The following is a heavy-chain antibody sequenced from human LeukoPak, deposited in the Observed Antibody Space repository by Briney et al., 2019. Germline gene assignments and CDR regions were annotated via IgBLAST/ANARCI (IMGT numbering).Heavy chain of an antibody. Sequence: SETLSLTCTVSGGSISSSSYYWGWISQPPGKGLEWIGSIYYSGSTYYNPSLKSRVTISVHPSKNQFSLKLSSVTAADTAVYYCARYDSRDDAFDIWGQGTMVTVSS. CDR3: ARYDSRDDAFDI. D-gene: IGHD3-22*01. CDR1: GGSISSSSYY. V-gene: IGHV4-39*07. CDR2: IYYSGST. J-gene: IGHJ3*02.